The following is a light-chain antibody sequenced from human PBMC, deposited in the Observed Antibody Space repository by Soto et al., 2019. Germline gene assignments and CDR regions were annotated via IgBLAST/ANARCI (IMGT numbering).Light chain of an antibody. CDR2: DAS. Sequence: EIVLTQSPAPLSLSPGERATLSCRASQSVSSYLAWYQQKPGQAPRLLIYDASNRTTGIPARFSCSGSGTDFTLTISSLEPEDFAVYYCQQRSNWPPLLTFGGGTKVEIK. CDR1: QSVSSY. V-gene: IGKV3-11*01. J-gene: IGKJ4*01. CDR3: QQRSNWPPLLT.